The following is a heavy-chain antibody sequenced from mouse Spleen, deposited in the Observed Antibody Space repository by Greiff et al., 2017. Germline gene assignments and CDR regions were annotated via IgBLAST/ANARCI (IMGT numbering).Heavy chain of an antibody. D-gene: IGHD2-4*01. CDR2: IDPSDSYT. CDR3: ARRDYRDYAMDY. Sequence: VQLQQPGAELVMPGASVKLSCKASGYTFTSYWMHWVKQRPGQGLEWIGEIDPSDSYTNYNQKFKGKATLTVDKSSSTAYMQLSSLTSEDSAVYYCARRDYRDYAMDYWGQGTSVTVSS. J-gene: IGHJ4*01. V-gene: IGHV1-69*01. CDR1: GYTFTSYW.